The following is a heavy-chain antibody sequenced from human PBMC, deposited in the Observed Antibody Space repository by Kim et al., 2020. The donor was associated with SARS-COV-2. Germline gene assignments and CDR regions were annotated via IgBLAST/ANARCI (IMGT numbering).Heavy chain of an antibody. CDR3: ARPHLEYSSSSAYFQH. Sequence: SETLSLTCTVSGGSISSSSYYWGWIRQPPGKGLDWIGSIYYSGSTYYNPSLKSRVTISVDTSKNQFSLKLSSVTAADTAVYYCARPHLEYSSSSAYFQHWGQGTLVTVSS. CDR2: IYYSGST. CDR1: GGSISSSSYY. V-gene: IGHV4-39*01. J-gene: IGHJ1*01. D-gene: IGHD6-6*01.